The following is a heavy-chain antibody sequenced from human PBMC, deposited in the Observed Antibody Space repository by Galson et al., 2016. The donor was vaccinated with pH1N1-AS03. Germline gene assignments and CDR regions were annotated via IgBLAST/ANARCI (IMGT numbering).Heavy chain of an antibody. CDR2: IYYSGST. J-gene: IGHJ5*02. CDR1: GGSISSSSYY. Sequence: SKTLSLTCTVSGGSISSSSYYWGWIRQPPGKGLEWIGSIYYSGSTYYTPSLKSRVTISVDTSKNQFSLKLSSVTAADTAVYYCARRVYGDYVNWFDPWGQGTLVTVSS. CDR3: ARRVYGDYVNWFDP. D-gene: IGHD4-17*01. V-gene: IGHV4-39*01.